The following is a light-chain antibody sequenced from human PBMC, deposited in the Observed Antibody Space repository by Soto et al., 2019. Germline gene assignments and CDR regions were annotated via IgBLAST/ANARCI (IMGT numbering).Light chain of an antibody. CDR2: AAS. J-gene: IGKJ1*01. CDR3: EQYNNWPGT. CDR1: QSISSY. Sequence: DIQMTQSPSSLSESVGDRVTITCRASQSISSYLNWYQHKPGKTPRLLIYAASSGQSGVPARFSGSGSETDFTLSISSLQSEDFAVYYCEQYNNWPGTFGQGTKVDIK. V-gene: IGKV1-39*01.